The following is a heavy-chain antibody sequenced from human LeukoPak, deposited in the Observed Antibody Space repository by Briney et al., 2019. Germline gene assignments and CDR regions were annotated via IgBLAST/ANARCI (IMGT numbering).Heavy chain of an antibody. V-gene: IGHV3-23*01. J-gene: IGHJ4*02. CDR1: GFTFSSYA. CDR2: ISGGGGST. CDR3: AKLPSSGWYFDC. D-gene: IGHD6-19*01. Sequence: GWSLRLSCAASGFTFSSYAMSWVRQAPGKGLEWVSAISGGGGSTYYADSVKGRFTISRDNSKTTLFLQMNSLRAEDTAVYYCAKLPSSGWYFDCWGQGTLVTVSS.